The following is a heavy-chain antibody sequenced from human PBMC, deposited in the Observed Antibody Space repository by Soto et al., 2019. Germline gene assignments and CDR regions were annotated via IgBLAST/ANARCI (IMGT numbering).Heavy chain of an antibody. CDR2: IDPSDSYT. J-gene: IGHJ6*02. Sequence: GESLKISCKGSGYSFTSYWISWVSQMPGKGLEWMGRIDPSDSYTNYSPSFQGHVTISADKSISTAYLQWSSLKASDTAMYYCASYDYVWDGMDVWGQGTTVTVSS. CDR1: GYSFTSYW. V-gene: IGHV5-10-1*01. CDR3: ASYDYVWDGMDV. D-gene: IGHD3-16*01.